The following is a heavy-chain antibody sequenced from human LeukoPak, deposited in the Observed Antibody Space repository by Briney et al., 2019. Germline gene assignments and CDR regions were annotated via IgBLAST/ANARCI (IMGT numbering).Heavy chain of an antibody. V-gene: IGHV4-59*01. CDR3: AREGGSYRPLDY. J-gene: IGHJ4*02. Sequence: NPSETLSLTCTVSGGSISSYYWSWIRQPPGKGLEWIGYIYYSGSTNYNPSLKSRVTISVDTSKNQFSLKLSSVTAADTAVYYCAREGGSYRPLDYSGQGTLVTVSS. CDR2: IYYSGST. CDR1: GGSISSYY. D-gene: IGHD3-16*02.